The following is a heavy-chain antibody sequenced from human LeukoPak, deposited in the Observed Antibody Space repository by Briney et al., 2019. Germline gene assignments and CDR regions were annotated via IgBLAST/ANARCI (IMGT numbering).Heavy chain of an antibody. J-gene: IGHJ6*03. CDR2: ISSSSSYI. V-gene: IGHV3-21*01. CDR1: GFTFSSYS. Sequence: GGSLRLSCAASGFTFSSYSMNWVRQAPGKGLEWVSSISSSSSYIYYADSMKGRFTISRDNAENSLYLQMNSLRAEDTAVYYCAREHYFYHMDGWGEGTTVTVSS. CDR3: AREHYFYHMDG.